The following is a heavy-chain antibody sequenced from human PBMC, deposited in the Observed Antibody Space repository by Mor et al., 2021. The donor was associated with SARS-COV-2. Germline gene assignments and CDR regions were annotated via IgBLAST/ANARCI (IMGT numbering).Heavy chain of an antibody. D-gene: IGHD3-10*01. J-gene: IGHJ4*02. V-gene: IGHV4-34*01. CDR1: Y. Sequence: YWSWIRQPPGKGLEWIGEINHSGSTNYNPSLKSRVTISVDTSKNQVSLKLSSVTAADTAVYYCARAGRMMATRIDYWGQGTLV. CDR3: ARAGRMMATRIDY. CDR2: INHSGST.